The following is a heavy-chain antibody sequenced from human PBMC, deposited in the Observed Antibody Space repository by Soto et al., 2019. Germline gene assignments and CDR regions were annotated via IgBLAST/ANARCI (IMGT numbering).Heavy chain of an antibody. CDR2: INPNSGGT. CDR3: ARDGLLVPSTGNYFDP. V-gene: IGHV1-2*02. CDR1: GYTFAGYY. D-gene: IGHD5-12*01. Sequence: GASVKVSCKASGYTFAGYYIHWVRQAPGQGLEWMGWINPNSGGTNYAQKFQGRVTMTRDTSISTAYMELSRLTSDDTAVYYCARDGLLVPSTGNYFDPWGQGTLVTVSS. J-gene: IGHJ5*02.